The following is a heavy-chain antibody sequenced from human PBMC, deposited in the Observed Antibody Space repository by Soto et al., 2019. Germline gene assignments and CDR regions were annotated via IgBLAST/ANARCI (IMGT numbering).Heavy chain of an antibody. Sequence: SETLSLTCTVSGGSISSGGYYWSWIRQHPGKGLEWIGYIYYSGSTYYNPSLKSRVTISVDTSKNQFSLKLSSVTAADTAVYYCARNYYDSSGYNFDYWGQGTPVTVSS. J-gene: IGHJ4*02. CDR1: GGSISSGGYY. D-gene: IGHD3-22*01. CDR3: ARNYYDSSGYNFDY. CDR2: IYYSGST. V-gene: IGHV4-31*03.